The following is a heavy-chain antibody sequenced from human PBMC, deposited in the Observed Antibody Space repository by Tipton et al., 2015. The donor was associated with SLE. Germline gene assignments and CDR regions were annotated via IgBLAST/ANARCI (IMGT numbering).Heavy chain of an antibody. Sequence: SLRLSCAASGFTFSSYSMNWVRQAPGKGLEWVSYISSSSSTIYYADSVKGRFTISRDNAKNSLYLQMNSLRAEDTAVYYCAREGGGYYMDVWGKGTTVTVSS. D-gene: IGHD3-16*01. CDR1: GFTFSSYS. CDR2: ISSSSSTI. V-gene: IGHV3-48*01. CDR3: AREGGGYYMDV. J-gene: IGHJ6*03.